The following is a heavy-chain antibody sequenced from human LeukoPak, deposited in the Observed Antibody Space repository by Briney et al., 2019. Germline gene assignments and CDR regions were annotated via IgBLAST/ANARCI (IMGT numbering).Heavy chain of an antibody. Sequence: VASVKLSCKASGYPFTKFYMHWVRQAPGQGLEWMGWINPNSGFTNYAQKFQGRVTMTRDTSISTAYMELSRLRSDDTAVYYCARLADCGSSGCRSFDYWGQGTLVTVSS. J-gene: IGHJ4*02. CDR2: INPNSGFT. D-gene: IGHD2-2*01. CDR1: GYPFTKFY. V-gene: IGHV1-2*02. CDR3: ARLADCGSSGCRSFDY.